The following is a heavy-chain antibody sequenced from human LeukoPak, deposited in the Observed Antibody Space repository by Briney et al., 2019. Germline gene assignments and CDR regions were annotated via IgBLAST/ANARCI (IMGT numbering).Heavy chain of an antibody. Sequence: ASVKVSCKASGYTFTIYDINWVRQATGQGLEWMGWMNPNSGNTGYAQKFQGRVTMTRNTSISTAYMELSSLRSEDTAVYYCARGLYYYDSSGSYYFDYWGQGTLVTVSS. CDR3: ARGLYYYDSSGSYYFDY. D-gene: IGHD3-22*01. V-gene: IGHV1-8*01. CDR2: MNPNSGNT. J-gene: IGHJ4*02. CDR1: GYTFTIYD.